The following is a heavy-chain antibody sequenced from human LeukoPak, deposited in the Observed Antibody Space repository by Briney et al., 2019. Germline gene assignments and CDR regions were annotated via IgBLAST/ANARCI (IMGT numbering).Heavy chain of an antibody. CDR1: GFTFSSYG. CDR2: ISYDGSNK. J-gene: IGHJ4*02. CDR3: AKGMEYSSGWYALDY. Sequence: GESLRLSCAASGFTFSSYGMHWVRQAPGKGLEWVAVISYDGSNKYYADSVKGRFTISRDNSKNTLYLQMNSLRAEDTAVYYCAKGMEYSSGWYALDYWGQGTLVTVSS. D-gene: IGHD6-19*01. V-gene: IGHV3-30*18.